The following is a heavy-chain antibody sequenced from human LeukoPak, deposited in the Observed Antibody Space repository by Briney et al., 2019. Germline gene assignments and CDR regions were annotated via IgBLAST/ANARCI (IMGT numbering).Heavy chain of an antibody. CDR1: GYTFTGYY. J-gene: IGHJ6*03. D-gene: IGHD3-3*01. V-gene: IGHV1-2*02. Sequence: ASVKVPCKASGYTFTGYYMHWVRQAPGQGLEWMGWINPNSGGTNYAQKFQGRVTMTRDTSISTAYMELSRLRSDDTAVYYCARDLGYDFWSGRYYYYYMDVWGKGTTVTVSS. CDR3: ARDLGYDFWSGRYYYYYMDV. CDR2: INPNSGGT.